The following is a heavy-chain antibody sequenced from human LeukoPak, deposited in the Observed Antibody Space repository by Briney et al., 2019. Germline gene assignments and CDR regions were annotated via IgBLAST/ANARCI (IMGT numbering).Heavy chain of an antibody. CDR3: ARRREGGFDI. CDR1: DSNFASYW. CDR2: IFPADADT. V-gene: IGHV5-51*01. J-gene: IGHJ3*02. D-gene: IGHD2-15*01. Sequence: LGASLQISCKSSDSNFASYWIGWVRQQTGKGLELMGIIFPADADTRYSPSLQGQVIISVDKSITTASLQWSSLKASDTATYYCARRREGGFDIWGQGTRVTVSS.